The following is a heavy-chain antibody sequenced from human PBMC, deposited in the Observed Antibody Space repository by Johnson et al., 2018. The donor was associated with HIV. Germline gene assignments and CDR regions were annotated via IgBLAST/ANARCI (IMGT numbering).Heavy chain of an antibody. V-gene: IGHV3-43D*03. Sequence: VQLVESGGGLVQPGGSLRLSCAASGFGFSRYVMHWVRQAPGKGLEWVSLISWDGGSTYYADSVKGRFTISRDNSKNSLYLQMNSLRAEDTALYYCAKTALFQSIWDAFDIWGQGTMVTVSS. CDR1: GFGFSRYV. J-gene: IGHJ3*02. CDR2: ISWDGGST. D-gene: IGHD3-10*01. CDR3: AKTALFQSIWDAFDI.